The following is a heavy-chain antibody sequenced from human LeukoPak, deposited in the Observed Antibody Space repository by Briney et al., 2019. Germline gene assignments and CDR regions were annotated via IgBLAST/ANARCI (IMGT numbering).Heavy chain of an antibody. J-gene: IGHJ3*02. CDR2: IYYSGST. CDR1: GGSISSYY. Sequence: SETLSLTCTVSGGSISSYYWSWIRQPPGKGLEWIGYIYYSGSTNYNPSLKSRVTISVDTSKNQFSLKLSSVTAADTAVYYCARAAGGRGWYFDGTVGDGGAFDIWGKGTMVTVSS. CDR3: ARAAGGRGWYFDGTVGDGGAFDI. V-gene: IGHV4-59*01. D-gene: IGHD6-19*01.